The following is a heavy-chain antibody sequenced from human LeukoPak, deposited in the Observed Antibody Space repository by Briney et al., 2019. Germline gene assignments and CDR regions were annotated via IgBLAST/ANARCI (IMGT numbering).Heavy chain of an antibody. CDR1: GFSFRNYG. V-gene: IGHV3-33*01. Sequence: GGSLRPSCTVSGFSFRNYGMNWVRQAPGKGLEWVAVTWYGGSHKYYADSVKGRFTISSENFKNTLYLHMNSLRAEDTAMYYCARDRDYGDYVGHHYGMDVWGQGTPVIVSS. CDR2: TWYGGSHK. D-gene: IGHD4-17*01. CDR3: ARDRDYGDYVGHHYGMDV. J-gene: IGHJ6*02.